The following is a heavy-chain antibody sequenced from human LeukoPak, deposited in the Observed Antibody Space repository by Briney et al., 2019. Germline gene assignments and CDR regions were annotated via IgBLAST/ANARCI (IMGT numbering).Heavy chain of an antibody. Sequence: SETLSLTCTVSGYSISSGYYWGWIRQPPGKGLEWIGYIYYSGSTYYNPSLTSRVTMSLDTSKNQFSLKLNSVTAADTAVYYCARDRRLAGGLEFDYWGQGALVTVSS. V-gene: IGHV4-38-2*02. CDR3: ARDRRLAGGLEFDY. CDR2: IYYSGST. J-gene: IGHJ4*02. CDR1: GYSISSGYY. D-gene: IGHD3-10*01.